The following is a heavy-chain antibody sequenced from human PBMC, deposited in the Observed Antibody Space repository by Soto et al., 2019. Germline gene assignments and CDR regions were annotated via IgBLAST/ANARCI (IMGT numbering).Heavy chain of an antibody. Sequence: ASLKVSCKASGYTFTSHATHWLRQAPGQRFEWMGWINPGNGDTEYSQKFQDRVTITRDTSANTAYMDLSSLTSEDTAIYYCARDRYASGDFDYWGQGTLVTVSS. CDR2: INPGNGDT. CDR3: ARDRYASGDFDY. V-gene: IGHV1-3*01. CDR1: GYTFTSHA. D-gene: IGHD6-19*01. J-gene: IGHJ4*02.